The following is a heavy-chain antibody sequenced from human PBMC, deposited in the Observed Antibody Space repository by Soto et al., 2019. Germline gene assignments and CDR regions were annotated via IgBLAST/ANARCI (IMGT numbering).Heavy chain of an antibody. D-gene: IGHD3-3*01. Sequence: ASVKVSCKASGVTFSSYAISWVRQAPGQGLEWMGGIIPIFGTANYAQKFQGRVTITADESTSTAYMELSSLRSEDAAVYYCARGAGQYDFWSGYPQTYGMDVWGQGTTVTVSS. V-gene: IGHV1-69*13. J-gene: IGHJ6*02. CDR1: GVTFSSYA. CDR3: ARGAGQYDFWSGYPQTYGMDV. CDR2: IIPIFGTA.